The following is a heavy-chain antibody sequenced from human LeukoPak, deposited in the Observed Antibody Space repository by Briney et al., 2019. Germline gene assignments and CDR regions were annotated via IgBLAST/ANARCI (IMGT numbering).Heavy chain of an antibody. Sequence: SETLSLTCAVYGGSFSDYYWTWIRQPPGKGLEWIGEINRRGSTHYNPPLKSRVTISVDTSKKQFSLKLSSVTAADTAVYYCATYSTGFDIWGQGTVVTVSS. J-gene: IGHJ3*02. D-gene: IGHD6-19*01. CDR3: ATYSTGFDI. CDR2: INRRGST. CDR1: GGSFSDYY. V-gene: IGHV4-34*01.